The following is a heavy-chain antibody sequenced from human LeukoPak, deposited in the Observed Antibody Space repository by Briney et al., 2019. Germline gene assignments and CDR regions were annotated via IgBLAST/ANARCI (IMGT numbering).Heavy chain of an antibody. CDR2: INHSGST. CDR1: GGSFSGYY. V-gene: IGHV4-34*01. D-gene: IGHD3-9*01. CDR3: ARGIRLRYFDWFSFDY. Sequence: SETLSLTCAVYGGSFSGYYWSWIHQPPGKGLEWIGEINHSGSTNYNPSLKSRVTISVDTSKNQFSLKLSSVTAADTAVYYCARGIRLRYFDWFSFDYWGQGTLVTVSS. J-gene: IGHJ4*02.